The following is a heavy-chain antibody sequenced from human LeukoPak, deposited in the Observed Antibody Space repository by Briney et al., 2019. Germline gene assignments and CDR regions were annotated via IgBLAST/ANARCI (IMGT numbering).Heavy chain of an antibody. Sequence: RPSETLSLTCAVSGYSISSSSYYWGWIRQPPGKGLEWIGSIYYSGSTYYNPSLKSRVTISVDTSKNQFSLKLSSVTAADTAVYYCASRWLQRDYWGQGTLVTVSS. CDR2: IYYSGST. J-gene: IGHJ4*02. V-gene: IGHV4-39*01. D-gene: IGHD5-24*01. CDR3: ASRWLQRDY. CDR1: GYSISSSSYY.